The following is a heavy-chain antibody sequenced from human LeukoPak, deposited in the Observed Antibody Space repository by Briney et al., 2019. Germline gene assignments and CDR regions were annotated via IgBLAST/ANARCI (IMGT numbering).Heavy chain of an antibody. V-gene: IGHV1-18*01. CDR2: ISAYNGNT. D-gene: IGHD4-23*01. CDR3: ARDTDDYGGNPRLFDY. Sequence: GASVKVSCKASGYTFTSYGISWVRQAPGQGLEWMGWISAYNGNTNYAQKLQGRVTMTTDTSTSTAYMELRSLRSDDTAVYYCARDTDDYGGNPRLFDYWGQGTLVTVSS. J-gene: IGHJ4*02. CDR1: GYTFTSYG.